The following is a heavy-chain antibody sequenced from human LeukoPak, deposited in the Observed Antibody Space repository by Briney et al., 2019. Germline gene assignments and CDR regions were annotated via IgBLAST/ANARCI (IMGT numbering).Heavy chain of an antibody. J-gene: IGHJ3*02. CDR1: GGSISSYY. D-gene: IGHD5-18*01. V-gene: IGHV4-59*08. CDR2: IYYSGST. CDR3: AGGVQLWGSQGSFDI. Sequence: PPETLSLTCTVSGGSISSYYWSWIRQPLGRGLERIGYIYYSGSTNYNPYLKSRVAISVDTSKNQFSLKLSSVTAADTAVYYCAGGVQLWGSQGSFDIWGQGTMVTVSS.